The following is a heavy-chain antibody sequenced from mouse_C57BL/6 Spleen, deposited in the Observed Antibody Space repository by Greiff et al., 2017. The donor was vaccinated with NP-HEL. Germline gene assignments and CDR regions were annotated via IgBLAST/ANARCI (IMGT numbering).Heavy chain of an antibody. CDR3: ARSYYGSSYGYFDV. V-gene: IGHV1-82*01. J-gene: IGHJ1*03. D-gene: IGHD1-1*01. CDR1: GYAFSSSW. Sequence: VQLQQSGPELVKPGASVKISCKASGYAFSSSWMNWVKQRPGKGLEWIGRIYPGDGDTNYNGKFKGKATLTADKSSSTAYMQLSSLTSEDSAVYFCARSYYGSSYGYFDVRGTGTTVTVSS. CDR2: IYPGDGDT.